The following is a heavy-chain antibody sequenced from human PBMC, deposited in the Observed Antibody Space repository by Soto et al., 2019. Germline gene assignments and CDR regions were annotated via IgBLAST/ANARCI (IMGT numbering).Heavy chain of an antibody. V-gene: IGHV1-46*01. D-gene: IGHD2-21*02. CDR2: INPSGGST. J-gene: IGHJ6*02. CDR1: GYTFTSYY. CDR3: ARVRVTDYYYYGMDV. Sequence: ASVKVSCKASGYTFTSYYMHWVRQAPGQGLEWMGIINPSGGSTSYAQKFQGRVTMTRDTSTSTVYMELSSLRSEDTAVYYCARVRVTDYYYYGMDVWGQGTTVTVSS.